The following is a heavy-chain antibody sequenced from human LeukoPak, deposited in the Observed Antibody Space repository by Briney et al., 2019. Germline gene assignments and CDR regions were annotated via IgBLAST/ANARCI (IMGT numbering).Heavy chain of an antibody. CDR1: GFTFSSHG. J-gene: IGHJ4*02. D-gene: IGHD1-1*01. V-gene: IGHV3-23*01. CDR3: AKAGNPATGDY. CDR2: IGGSGAIT. Sequence: GGSLRLSCAASGFTFSSHGMNWVRQAPGKGLEWVSGIGGSGAITWYAESVKGRFTISRDNSKNTLYLQMNSLRAEDTAVYYCAKAGNPATGDYWGQGTLVTVSS.